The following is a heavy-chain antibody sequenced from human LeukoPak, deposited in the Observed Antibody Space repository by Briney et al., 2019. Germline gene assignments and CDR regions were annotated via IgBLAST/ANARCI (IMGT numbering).Heavy chain of an antibody. CDR2: IKSKTDGGTT. D-gene: IGHD5-18*01. CDR1: GFTFSNAW. Sequence: GGSLRLSCAASGFTFSNAWMSWVRQAPGKGLEWVGRIKSKTDGGTTDYAAPVKGRFTISRDDSKNTLYLQMNSLKTEDTAVYYCTTFHDDAGYSYGHYFDYWGQGTLVTVSS. V-gene: IGHV3-15*01. J-gene: IGHJ4*02. CDR3: TTFHDDAGYSYGHYFDY.